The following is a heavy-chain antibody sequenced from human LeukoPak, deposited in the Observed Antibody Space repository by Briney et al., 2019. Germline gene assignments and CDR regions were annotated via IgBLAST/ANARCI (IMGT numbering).Heavy chain of an antibody. CDR3: ARELARIAAAGA. V-gene: IGHV1-8*01. D-gene: IGHD6-13*01. CDR1: GYTFTSYD. Sequence: ASVKVSCKASGYTFTSYDINWVRQATGQGLEWMGWMNPNSGNTGYAQKFQGRVTMTRNTSISTAYMGLSSLRSEDTAVYYCARELARIAAAGAWGQGTLVTVSS. CDR2: MNPNSGNT. J-gene: IGHJ5*02.